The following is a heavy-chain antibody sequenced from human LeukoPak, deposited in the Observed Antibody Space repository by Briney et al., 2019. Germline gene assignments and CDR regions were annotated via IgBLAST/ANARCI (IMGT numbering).Heavy chain of an antibody. CDR1: GYTFSDSY. CDR3: ARGVNGGNFWIAYMDV. V-gene: IGHV1-2*06. Sequence: AAVKVSCKASGYTFSDSYMHWVRQAPGQGLEWMGRINPNSGGTNFLQKFQGRVTMTRDTSISTAYMELSGLRSDDTAVYYCARGVNGGNFWIAYMDVWGKGTTVTVSS. J-gene: IGHJ6*03. D-gene: IGHD4-23*01. CDR2: INPNSGGT.